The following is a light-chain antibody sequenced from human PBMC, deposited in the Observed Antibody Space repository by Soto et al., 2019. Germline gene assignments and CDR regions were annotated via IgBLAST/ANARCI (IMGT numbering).Light chain of an antibody. Sequence: QSALTQPRSVSGSPGQSVTISCTGTSSDVGGYNYVSWYQQHPGKVPKLMIFDVNKRPSGVPDRFSGSKSGNTASLTISGLQAEDEADDHCCSYAGSNILMFGGGTKLTVL. CDR1: SSDVGGYNY. V-gene: IGLV2-11*01. CDR3: CSYAGSNILM. J-gene: IGLJ3*02. CDR2: DVN.